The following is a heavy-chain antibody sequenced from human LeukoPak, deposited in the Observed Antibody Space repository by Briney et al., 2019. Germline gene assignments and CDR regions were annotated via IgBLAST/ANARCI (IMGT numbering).Heavy chain of an antibody. V-gene: IGHV4-59*01. CDR1: GGSISSYH. J-gene: IGHJ4*02. CDR3: AREKMATIDY. CDR2: IYYSGST. D-gene: IGHD5-24*01. Sequence: SETLSPTCTVSGGSISSYHWSWIRQPPGKGLEWIGYIYYSGSTNYNPSLKSRVTISVDTSKNQFSLKLSSVTAADTAVYYCAREKMATIDYWGQGTLVTVSS.